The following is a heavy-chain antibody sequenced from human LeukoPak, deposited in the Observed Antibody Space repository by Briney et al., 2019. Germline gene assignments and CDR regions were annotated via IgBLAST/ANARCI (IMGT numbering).Heavy chain of an antibody. CDR2: ISAYNGNT. D-gene: IGHD5-18*01. V-gene: IGHV1-18*01. CDR3: ARVYRDTARFDY. J-gene: IGHJ4*02. CDR1: GGTFSSYA. Sequence: ASVKVSCKASGGTFSSYAISWVRQAPGQGLEWMGWISAYNGNTNYAQKLQGRVTMTRDTSTSTVYMELSSLRSEDTAVYYCARVYRDTARFDYWGQGTLVTVSS.